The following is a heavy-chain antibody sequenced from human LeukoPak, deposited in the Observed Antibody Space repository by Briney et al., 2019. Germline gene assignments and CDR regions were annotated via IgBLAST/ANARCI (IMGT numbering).Heavy chain of an antibody. Sequence: PGGSLRLSCAASGITFSTYNMNWVRQAPGKGLEWVSYISSSSSTIYYADSVKGRFTISRDNAKNSLYLQMDSLRGEDTAVYYCARVVTGEAGAYHFFDYWGQGALVIVSS. CDR3: ARVVTGEAGAYHFFDY. D-gene: IGHD6-13*01. CDR2: ISSSSSTI. CDR1: GITFSTYN. J-gene: IGHJ4*02. V-gene: IGHV3-48*04.